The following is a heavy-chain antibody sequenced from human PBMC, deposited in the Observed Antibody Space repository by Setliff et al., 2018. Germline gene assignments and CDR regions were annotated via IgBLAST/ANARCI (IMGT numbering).Heavy chain of an antibody. CDR3: ARAAARAEYSDTSAYLPFDF. D-gene: IGHD3-16*01. V-gene: IGHV4-38-2*02. J-gene: IGHJ4*02. CDR1: GYPISRGFY. CDR2: VYHSGSS. Sequence: SETLSLTCTVAGYPISRGFYWGWIRQSPGKGLEWIGSVYHSGSSYQNPSLRSRIAVSVDTSKNQFSLRLNSVTAADTAVYFCARAAARAEYSDTSAYLPFDFWGLGTLVTVSS.